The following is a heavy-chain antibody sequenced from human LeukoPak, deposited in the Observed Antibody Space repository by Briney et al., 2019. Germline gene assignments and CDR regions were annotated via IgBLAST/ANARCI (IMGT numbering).Heavy chain of an antibody. CDR3: SRESGPFCPFGY. V-gene: IGHV4/OR15-8*02. D-gene: IGHD1-26*01. CDR2: ISLAGQT. CDR1: GGSISGTNW. Sequence: NPSETLSLTCGVSGGSISGTNWWSWVRQPPGQGLEWIGEISLAGQTNYNPSLNGRVTMSLDKSSNQLSLHLTSVTAADTATYFCSRESGPFCPFGYWGHGTLVIVSS. J-gene: IGHJ4*01.